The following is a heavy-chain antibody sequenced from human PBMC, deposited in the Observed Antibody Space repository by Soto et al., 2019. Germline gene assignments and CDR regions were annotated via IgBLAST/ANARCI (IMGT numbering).Heavy chain of an antibody. D-gene: IGHD3-3*02. CDR3: AKETGIQVDY. CDR1: GFTFSRHG. Sequence: QVQLVESGGGVVQPGRSLRLSCAASGFTFSRHGMHWVRQAPGKGLEWVALISYDGSNKYYADSVKGRFTISRDNSKNKLFLQMNSMGAEYTDVYYCAKETGIQVDYWGQGTLVTVSS. J-gene: IGHJ4*02. CDR2: ISYDGSNK. V-gene: IGHV3-30*18.